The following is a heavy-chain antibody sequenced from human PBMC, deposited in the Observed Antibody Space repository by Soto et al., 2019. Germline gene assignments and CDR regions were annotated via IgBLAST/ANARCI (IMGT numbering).Heavy chain of an antibody. Sequence: QVQLVESGGGVVQPGRSLRLSCAASGFTFSSYGMHWVRQAPGKGLEWVAVISYDGSTKYYADSVKGRFTISRDNAKNTLYLQMNSLRAEDRAVYYCAQDRNSSSYTGVGYWGQGNLVTVSS. CDR2: ISYDGSTK. J-gene: IGHJ4*02. D-gene: IGHD6-6*01. CDR1: GFTFSSYG. CDR3: AQDRNSSSYTGVGY. V-gene: IGHV3-30*18.